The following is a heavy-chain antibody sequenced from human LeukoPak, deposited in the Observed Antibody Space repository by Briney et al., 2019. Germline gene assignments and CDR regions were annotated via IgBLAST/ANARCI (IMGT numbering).Heavy chain of an antibody. J-gene: IGHJ4*02. V-gene: IGHV3-33*01. CDR1: GFTFSRYA. Sequence: PGGSLRLSCAAPGFTFSRYAMHWVRQAPGKGLEWVAVIWYDGSNQYYVDSVKGRFTISRDNSKKMLYLQMNSLRAEDTAVYYCARDWYYDSSGYLPYWGQGTLVIVSS. D-gene: IGHD3-22*01. CDR2: IWYDGSNQ. CDR3: ARDWYYDSSGYLPY.